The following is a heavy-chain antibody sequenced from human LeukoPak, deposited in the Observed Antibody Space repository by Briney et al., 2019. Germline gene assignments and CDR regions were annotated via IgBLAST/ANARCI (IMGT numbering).Heavy chain of an antibody. J-gene: IGHJ4*02. CDR1: GFTFSSYS. V-gene: IGHV3-21*01. D-gene: IGHD3-22*01. CDR2: ISSSSSYI. CDR3: ARGRLLPVYYFDY. Sequence: GRSLRLSCAASGFTFSSYSMNWVRQAPGKGLEWVSSISSSSSYIYYADSVKGRFTISRDNAKNSLYLQMNSLRAEDTAVYYCARGRLLPVYYFDYWGQGTLVTVSS.